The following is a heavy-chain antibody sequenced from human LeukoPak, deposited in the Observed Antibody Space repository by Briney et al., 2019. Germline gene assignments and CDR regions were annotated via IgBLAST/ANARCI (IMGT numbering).Heavy chain of an antibody. J-gene: IGHJ4*02. D-gene: IGHD3-10*01. Sequence: ASVKVSCKASGHTFTNYYIHWVRQAPGQGLEWMGISNPSGGSISYAQKFQGRVTMTRDMSTSTVYMELSSLRSEDTAVYYCARPGSPNGSGSYYKGYYFEYWGQGTLVTVSS. CDR1: GHTFTNYY. V-gene: IGHV1-46*01. CDR2: SNPSGGSI. CDR3: ARPGSPNGSGSYYKGYYFEY.